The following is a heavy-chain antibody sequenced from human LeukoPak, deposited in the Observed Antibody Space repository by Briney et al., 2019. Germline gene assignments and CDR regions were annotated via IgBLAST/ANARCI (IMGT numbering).Heavy chain of an antibody. CDR1: GFIFDTHW. CDR3: ARRAAVLGLDY. CDR2: VKEDGSEN. J-gene: IGHJ4*02. D-gene: IGHD6-19*01. V-gene: IGHV3-7*01. Sequence: PGGSLRLSCAASGFIFDTHWMSWVRQAPGKGLEWVANVKEDGSENSYVDSVKGRFIVSRDNSKKLVYLQMNSLRAEDTAVYYCARRAAVLGLDYWGQGTLVSVSS.